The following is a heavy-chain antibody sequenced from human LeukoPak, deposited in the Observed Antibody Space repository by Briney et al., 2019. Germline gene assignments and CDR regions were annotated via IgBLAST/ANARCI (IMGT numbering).Heavy chain of an antibody. V-gene: IGHV4-39*01. J-gene: IGHJ4*02. Sequence: KPSETLSLTCTVSGGSISSSSYYWGWIRQPPGKGLECIGSIYYSGSTYYSSSLKSRVTISVDTSKNQFSLKLSSVTAADTAVYYCARRAGAYSHPYDYWGQGTLVTVSS. D-gene: IGHD4/OR15-4a*01. CDR1: GGSISSSSYY. CDR2: IYYSGST. CDR3: ARRAGAYSHPYDY.